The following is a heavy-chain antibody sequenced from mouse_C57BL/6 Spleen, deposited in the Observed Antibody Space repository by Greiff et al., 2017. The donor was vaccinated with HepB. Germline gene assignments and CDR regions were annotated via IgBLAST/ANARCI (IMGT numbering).Heavy chain of an antibody. CDR1: GYAFSSSW. J-gene: IGHJ2*01. CDR3: LTGPYYFDY. CDR2: IYPGDGDT. V-gene: IGHV1-82*01. Sequence: QVQLQQSGPELVKPGASVKISCKASGYAFSSSWMNWVKQRPGKGLEWIGRIYPGDGDTNYNGKFKGKATLTADKSSRTAYMQLSSLTSEDSAVYFCLTGPYYFDYWGQGTTLTVSS. D-gene: IGHD4-1*01.